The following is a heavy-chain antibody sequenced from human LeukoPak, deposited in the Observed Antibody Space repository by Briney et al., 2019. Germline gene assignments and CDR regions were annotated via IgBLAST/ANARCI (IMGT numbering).Heavy chain of an antibody. D-gene: IGHD3-22*01. CDR1: GFTFSNYA. J-gene: IGHJ4*02. CDR3: ASNKEVFYDSSGGY. Sequence: PGGSLRLSCAVSGFTFSNYATTWVRQAPGKGLECVSAISGGGDKAYYADSVKGRFTISRDNSRNTLFLQMKSLRAEDTAMYYCASNKEVFYDSSGGYWGQGTLVTVSS. V-gene: IGHV3-23*01. CDR2: ISGGGDKA.